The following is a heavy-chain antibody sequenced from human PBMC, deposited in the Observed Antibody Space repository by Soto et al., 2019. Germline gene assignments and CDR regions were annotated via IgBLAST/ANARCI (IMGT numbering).Heavy chain of an antibody. CDR3: ARDREQLEGVYYYYGMDV. V-gene: IGHV1-69*04. D-gene: IGHD6-13*01. CDR2: IIPILGIA. J-gene: IGHJ6*02. Sequence: GASVKVSCKASGGTFSSYTISWVRQAPGQGLEWMGRIIPILGIANYAQKFQGRVTITADKSTSTAYMELSSLRSEDTAVYYCARDREQLEGVYYYYGMDVWGQGTTVTVSS. CDR1: GGTFSSYT.